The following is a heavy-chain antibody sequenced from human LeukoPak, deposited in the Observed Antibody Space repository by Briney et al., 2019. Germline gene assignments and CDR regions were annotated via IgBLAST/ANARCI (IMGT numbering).Heavy chain of an antibody. CDR1: GFTFSSYG. CDR2: ISYDGSNK. CDR3: AKLAAGGSESYLDY. Sequence: GGSLRLSCAASGFTFSSYGMHWVRQAPGKGLEWVAVISYDGSNKYYADSVKGRFTISRDNSKNTLYLQMNSLRAEDTAVYYCAKLAAGGSESYLDYWGQGTLVTVSS. J-gene: IGHJ4*02. D-gene: IGHD3-10*01. V-gene: IGHV3-30*18.